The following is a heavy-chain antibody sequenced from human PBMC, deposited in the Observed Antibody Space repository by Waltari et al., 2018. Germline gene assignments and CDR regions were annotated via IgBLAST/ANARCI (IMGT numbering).Heavy chain of an antibody. Sequence: QVQLQESGPGLVKPSQTLSLTCTVSVGSISSGNYYWSWIRHPAGKGLEWVSSISSSRSYIYYADSVKGRFTISRDNAKNSLYLQMNSLRAEDTAVYYCARDGSAVAGYYWGQGTLVTVSS. J-gene: IGHJ4*02. CDR2: ISSSRSYI. V-gene: IGHV3-11*06. CDR3: ARDGSAVAGYY. CDR1: VGSISSGNYY. D-gene: IGHD6-19*01.